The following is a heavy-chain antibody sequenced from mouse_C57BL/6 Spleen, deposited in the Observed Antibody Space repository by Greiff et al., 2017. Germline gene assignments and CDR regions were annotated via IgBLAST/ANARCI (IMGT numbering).Heavy chain of an antibody. CDR2: INSDGDST. V-gene: IGHV5-2*03. Sequence: EVMLVESGGGLVQPGESLKLSCESHEYEFPSPDMSWVRKTPEKRLALVAAINSDGDSTYYPDTMERRSIISRDNTKKTLYLQMSSLRYEDTAFYYCARHGADYGFAYWGQGTLVTVSA. J-gene: IGHJ3*01. CDR1: EYEFPSPD. D-gene: IGHD2-4*01. CDR3: ARHGADYGFAY.